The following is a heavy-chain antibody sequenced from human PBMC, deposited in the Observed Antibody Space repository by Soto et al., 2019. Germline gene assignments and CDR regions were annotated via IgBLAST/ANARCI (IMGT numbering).Heavy chain of an antibody. J-gene: IGHJ3*02. CDR3: ARVVTGTTPFDI. CDR1: GDSFSRSTYY. D-gene: IGHD1-20*01. Sequence: SETLSLTCTVTGDSFSRSTYYWGWIRQPPGKGLEWIGYIYYSGSTYYNPSLKSRVTISVDTSKNQFSLKLSSVTAADTAVYYCARVVTGTTPFDIWGQGTMVTVSS. CDR2: IYYSGST. V-gene: IGHV4-31*03.